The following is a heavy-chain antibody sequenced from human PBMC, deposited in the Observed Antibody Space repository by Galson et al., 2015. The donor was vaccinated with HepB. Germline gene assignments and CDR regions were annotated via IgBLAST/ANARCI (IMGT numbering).Heavy chain of an antibody. Sequence: SLRLSCAASGFAVNSNYMSWVRQAPGKGLEWVSFIYSGGSTNYADSVKGRFTISRDNSKNTLYLQMNSLRAEDTAVYYCARGATQALDYWGQGTLVTVSS. CDR1: GFAVNSNY. CDR2: IYSGGST. CDR3: ARGATQALDY. V-gene: IGHV3-66*01. J-gene: IGHJ4*02.